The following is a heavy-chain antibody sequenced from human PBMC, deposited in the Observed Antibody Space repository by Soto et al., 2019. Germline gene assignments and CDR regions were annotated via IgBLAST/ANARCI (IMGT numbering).Heavy chain of an antibody. J-gene: IGHJ3*02. CDR2: IRANNCNT. V-gene: IGHV1-18*01. CDR1: GDTFTSSG. Sequence: ASVTVSCKASGDTFTSSGVSWVRHPPWQGREWRGLIRANNCNTNYAQKLQGRVTMTTDTSTSTAYMELRSLRSDDTAVYYCASGYCSSTSCNGGAFDIWGQGTMVTVSS. CDR3: ASGYCSSTSCNGGAFDI. D-gene: IGHD2-2*03.